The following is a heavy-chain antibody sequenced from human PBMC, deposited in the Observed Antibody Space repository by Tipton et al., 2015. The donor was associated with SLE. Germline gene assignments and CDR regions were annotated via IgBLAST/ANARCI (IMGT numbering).Heavy chain of an antibody. CDR1: GGSFSGYY. J-gene: IGHJ1*01. CDR2: INHSGST. D-gene: IGHD3-16*01. Sequence: TLSLTCAVYGGSFSGYYWSWIRQPPGKGLEWIGEINHSGSTNYNPTLKSRVTISVDTSKNQFSLKLSSVTAADTAVYYCATGYVFQTVWFQPRGQGLLVTVSS. V-gene: IGHV4-34*01. CDR3: ATGYVFQTVWFQP.